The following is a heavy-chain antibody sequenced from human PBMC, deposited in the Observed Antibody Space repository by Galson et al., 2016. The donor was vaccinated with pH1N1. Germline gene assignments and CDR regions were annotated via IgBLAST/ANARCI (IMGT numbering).Heavy chain of an antibody. Sequence: SLRLSCAASGFTFSSYGMHWVRQAPGKGLEWVAVIWYDGSNKYYADSVKGRFTIPRDNSKNTLYLQMNSLRAEDTGVYFCAKEVQRRLHYWGQGTLITVSS. CDR2: IWYDGSNK. CDR3: AKEVQRRLHY. CDR1: GFTFSSYG. D-gene: IGHD1-1*01. V-gene: IGHV3-33*06. J-gene: IGHJ4*02.